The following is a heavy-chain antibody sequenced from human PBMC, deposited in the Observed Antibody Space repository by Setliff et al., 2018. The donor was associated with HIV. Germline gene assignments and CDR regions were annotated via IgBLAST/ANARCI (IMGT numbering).Heavy chain of an antibody. CDR3: ARILLDLGNYGGFDY. V-gene: IGHV2-26*02. CDR1: GFSLSNARMG. CDR2: IFLNDEK. Sequence: VSGPTLVNPTETLTLTCTVSGFSLSNARMGVRWIRQPPGKALEWLAHIFLNDEKSYSTSLKSRLTISKDTSKSQVVLTMTNMDPVDTATYYCARILLDLGNYGGFDYWGQGTLVTVSS. D-gene: IGHD4-4*01. J-gene: IGHJ4*02.